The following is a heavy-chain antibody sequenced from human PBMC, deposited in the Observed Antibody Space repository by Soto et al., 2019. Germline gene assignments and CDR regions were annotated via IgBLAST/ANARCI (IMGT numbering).Heavy chain of an antibody. J-gene: IGHJ2*01. V-gene: IGHV4-59*01. CDR3: ARDGEYSGYETYWYFDL. CDR2: IYYSGST. D-gene: IGHD5-12*01. CDR1: GGSISSYY. Sequence: QVQLQESGPGLVKPSETLSLTCTVSGGSISSYYWSWIRQPPGKGLEWIGYIYYSGSTNYNPSLKSRVTISVDTSKIQFSLKLSSVTAADTAVYYCARDGEYSGYETYWYFDLWGRGTLVTVSS.